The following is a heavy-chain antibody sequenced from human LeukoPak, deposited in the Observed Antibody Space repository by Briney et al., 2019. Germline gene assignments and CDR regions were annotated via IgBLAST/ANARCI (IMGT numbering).Heavy chain of an antibody. J-gene: IGHJ4*02. CDR2: IYPNSGGT. Sequence: GASVKGSCKASGYTFTGYYLHCVRQAPGQGLEWMGWIYPNSGGTKFTQKFQGRVSMTRDTAISTAYMEINRLTSDDTAVYYCAREPGTATGYWGQGTLVTVSS. CDR3: AREPGTATGY. V-gene: IGHV1-2*02. D-gene: IGHD1-1*01. CDR1: GYTFTGYY.